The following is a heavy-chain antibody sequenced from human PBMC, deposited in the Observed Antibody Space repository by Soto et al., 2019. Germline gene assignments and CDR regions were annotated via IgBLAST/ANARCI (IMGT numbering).Heavy chain of an antibody. D-gene: IGHD6-13*01. CDR1: GGSFSGYY. J-gene: IGHJ3*02. V-gene: IGHV4-34*01. CDR2: INHSGST. Sequence: QVQLQQWGAGLLKPSETLSLTCAVYGGSFSGYYWSWIRQPPGKGLEWIGEINHSGSTNYNPSLKSRVTISVDTSKNQFSLKLSSVTAADTAVYYCARGRSIAVAVSYAFDIWGQGTMVTVSS. CDR3: ARGRSIAVAVSYAFDI.